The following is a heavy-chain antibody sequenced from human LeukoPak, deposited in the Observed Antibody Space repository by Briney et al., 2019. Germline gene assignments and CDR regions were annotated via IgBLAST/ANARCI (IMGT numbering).Heavy chain of an antibody. D-gene: IGHD3-10*01. Sequence: SETLSLTCAVSGGSFSGYYWSWIRQPPGKGLEWIGEINHSGSTNYNPSLKSRVTISVDTSKNQFSLKLSSVTAADTAVYYCASVPRRSGGYYYYYGMDVWGQASTVAVCS. CDR3: ASVPRRSGGYYYYYGMDV. CDR2: INHSGST. CDR1: GGSFSGYY. J-gene: IGHJ6*02. V-gene: IGHV4-34*01.